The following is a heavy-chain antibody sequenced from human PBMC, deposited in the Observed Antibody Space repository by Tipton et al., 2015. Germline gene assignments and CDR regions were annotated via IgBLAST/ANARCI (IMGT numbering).Heavy chain of an antibody. CDR1: SDSISKYY. CDR3: ARHLEMPTNQELFDY. CDR2: IHYSGST. Sequence: TLSLTCTVSSDSISKYYWSWIRQPPGKELEWIGYIHYSGSTNYNPSLKSRVTISVDTSKNHFSLKVSSVTAADTAVYYCARHLEMPTNQELFDYWGQGTLVTVSS. D-gene: IGHD5-24*01. J-gene: IGHJ4*02. V-gene: IGHV4-59*08.